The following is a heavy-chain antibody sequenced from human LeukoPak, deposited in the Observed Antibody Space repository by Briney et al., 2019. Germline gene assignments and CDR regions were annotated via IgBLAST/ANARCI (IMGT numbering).Heavy chain of an antibody. J-gene: IGHJ4*02. Sequence: GGSLRLSCAASGFTFSSYSMNWVRQAPGKGLEWVSSISSSSSYIYYADSVKGRFTISRDNAKNSLYLQMNSLRAEDTAVYYCAKVLRSVPERSFDYWGQGTLVTVSS. CDR1: GFTFSSYS. CDR3: AKVLRSVPERSFDY. D-gene: IGHD1-1*01. CDR2: ISSSSSYI. V-gene: IGHV3-21*04.